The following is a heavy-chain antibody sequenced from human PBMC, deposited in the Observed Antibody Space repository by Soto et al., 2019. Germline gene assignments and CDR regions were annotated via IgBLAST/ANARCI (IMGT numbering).Heavy chain of an antibody. J-gene: IGHJ4*02. CDR1: GYTFTKIH. Sequence: QVQLIQFGAEVKKPGASVKVSCRASGYTFTKIHIHWVRQAPGQGLEWMGMIDPSGGVTRDAKRFQGIITMPSDTSRSLVYMELRGLTSEYTAVYYCERDVIGHDNYETIGYYFDHWGPGALVTVSS. CDR3: ERDVIGHDNYETIGYYFDH. V-gene: IGHV1-46*01. D-gene: IGHD3-16*01. CDR2: IDPSGGVT.